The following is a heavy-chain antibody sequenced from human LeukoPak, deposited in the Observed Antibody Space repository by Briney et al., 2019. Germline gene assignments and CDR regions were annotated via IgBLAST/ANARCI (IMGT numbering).Heavy chain of an antibody. D-gene: IGHD6-19*01. V-gene: IGHV4-30-4*01. CDR2: IYYSGST. CDR3: ARPGNSSGWYGAFDI. J-gene: IGHJ3*02. CDR1: GGSISSGDYY. Sequence: KASETLSLTCTVSGGSISSGDYYWSWIRQPPGKGLEWIGYIYYSGSTYYNPSLKSRVTISVDRSKNQFSLKLSSVTAADTAVYYCARPGNSSGWYGAFDIWGQGTMVTVSS.